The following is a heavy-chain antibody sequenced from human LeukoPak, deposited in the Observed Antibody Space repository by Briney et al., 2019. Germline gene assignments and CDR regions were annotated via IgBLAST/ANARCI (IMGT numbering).Heavy chain of an antibody. CDR3: TRRGQVEGPNWFDP. J-gene: IGHJ5*02. CDR2: IRSKAYGGTT. V-gene: IGHV3-49*03. CDR1: GFTFGDYA. Sequence: GGSLRLSCSVSGFTFGDYAMSWFRQAPGKGLEWVGFIRSKAYGGTTEYAASVKGRFSISRDDSKSIAYLEMSGLTTDDTAQYYCTRRGQVEGPNWFDPWGQGTLVTVSS.